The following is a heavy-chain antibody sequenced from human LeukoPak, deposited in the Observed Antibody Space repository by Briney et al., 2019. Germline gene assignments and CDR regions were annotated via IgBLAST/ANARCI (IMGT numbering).Heavy chain of an antibody. CDR3: ARVTQSRGYSYSIDY. J-gene: IGHJ4*02. CDR2: ISFIGST. V-gene: IGHV4-61*01. CDR1: GGSVSSGSYY. D-gene: IGHD5-18*01. Sequence: SETLSLTCTVSGGSVSSGSYYWSWIRQPPGKGLEWIGYISFIGSTNYNPSLKSRVTISVDTSKNQFSLKLSSVTAAGTAVYYCARVTQSRGYSYSIDYWGQGTLVTVSS.